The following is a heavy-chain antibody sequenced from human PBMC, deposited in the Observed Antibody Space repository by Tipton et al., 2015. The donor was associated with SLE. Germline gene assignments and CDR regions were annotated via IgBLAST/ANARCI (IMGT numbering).Heavy chain of an antibody. J-gene: IGHJ4*02. CDR3: ARDGHDYGGNYDY. D-gene: IGHD4-23*01. Sequence: SLRLSCAASGFTFISYGMHLVRQAPGKGLEWVALIWYDGSNKHYADSVKGRFTISRDNSKNTLYLQMNSLRAEDTAVYYCARDGHDYGGNYDYWGQGTLVTVSS. V-gene: IGHV3-33*08. CDR1: GFTFISYG. CDR2: IWYDGSNK.